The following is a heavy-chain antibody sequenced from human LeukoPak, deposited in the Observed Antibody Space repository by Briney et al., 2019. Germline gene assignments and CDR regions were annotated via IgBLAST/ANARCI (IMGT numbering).Heavy chain of an antibody. CDR1: GGSFSGYY. CDR3: ARVVGQWLVRFDY. V-gene: IGHV4-34*01. D-gene: IGHD6-19*01. Sequence: SETLSLTCAVYGGSFSGYYWSWIRQPPGKGLEWIGEINHSGSTNYNPSLKSRVTISVDTSKNQFSLKLSSVTAADTAVYYCARVVGQWLVRFDYWSQGTLVTVSS. CDR2: INHSGST. J-gene: IGHJ4*02.